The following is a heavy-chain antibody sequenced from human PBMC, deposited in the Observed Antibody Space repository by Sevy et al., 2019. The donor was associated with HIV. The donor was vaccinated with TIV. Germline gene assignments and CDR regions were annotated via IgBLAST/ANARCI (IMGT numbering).Heavy chain of an antibody. J-gene: IGHJ5*01. CDR3: VRDFDKDDSGSADWFDS. CDR1: GFSFSIYW. D-gene: IGHD3-22*01. V-gene: IGHV3-7*01. Sequence: GGSLRLSCAASGFSFSIYWMSWVRQAPGKGLEWVASTKEDGSERKYVDSVKGRFIISRDNAKNALYLQMNSLRAEDTAVYYCVRDFDKDDSGSADWFDSWGQGTLVTVSS. CDR2: TKEDGSER.